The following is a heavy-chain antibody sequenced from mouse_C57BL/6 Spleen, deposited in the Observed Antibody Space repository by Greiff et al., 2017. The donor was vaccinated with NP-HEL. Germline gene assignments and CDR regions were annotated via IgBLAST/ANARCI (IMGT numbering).Heavy chain of an antibody. Sequence: VKLMESGPELVKPGASVKISCKASGYAFSSSWMNWVKQRPGKGLEWIGRIYPGDGDTNYNGKFKGKATLTADKSSSTAYMQLSSLTSEDSAVYFCARSEAFFYGSSSFAYWGQGTLFTVSA. D-gene: IGHD1-1*01. J-gene: IGHJ3*01. CDR2: IYPGDGDT. CDR3: ARSEAFFYGSSSFAY. V-gene: IGHV1-82*01. CDR1: GYAFSSSW.